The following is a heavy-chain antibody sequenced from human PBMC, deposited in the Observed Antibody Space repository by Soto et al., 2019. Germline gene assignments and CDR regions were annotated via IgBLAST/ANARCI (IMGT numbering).Heavy chain of an antibody. Sequence: GGSLRLSCAASGFTFSPFWMHWVRQAPGKGLVWVSRINTDGSRTNYADSVKGRFTISRDNAKNTLYLQMNSLRAEDTAVYYCARVMGGSGTSYSDGHPDYWGQGTLVTVSS. CDR1: GFTFSPFW. J-gene: IGHJ4*02. CDR3: ARVMGGSGTSYSDGHPDY. CDR2: INTDGSRT. D-gene: IGHD3-10*01. V-gene: IGHV3-74*01.